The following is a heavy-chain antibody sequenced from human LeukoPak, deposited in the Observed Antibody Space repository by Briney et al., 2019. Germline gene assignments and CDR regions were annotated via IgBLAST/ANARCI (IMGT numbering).Heavy chain of an antibody. CDR1: GFNFRDFA. V-gene: IGHV3-23*01. Sequence: GGPLRLSCAASGFNFRDFAISWVRQAPGKGLEWVSGIGSDTTTHYAESVKGRFAISRDNAKNTLYLHMNSVRAEDTALYYCAKDLHYWVAMDVWGQGTTVTVS. J-gene: IGHJ6*02. CDR3: AKDLHYWVAMDV. CDR2: IGSDTTT. D-gene: IGHD2-15*01.